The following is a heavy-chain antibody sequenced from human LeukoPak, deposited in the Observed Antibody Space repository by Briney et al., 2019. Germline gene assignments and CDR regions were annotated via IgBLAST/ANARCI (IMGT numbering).Heavy chain of an antibody. CDR3: ATGIYDILTGYQPYYFDY. Sequence: ALVKVSCKVSGYTLTELSMHWVRQAPGKGLEWMGGFDPEDGETIYAQKFQGRVTMTEDTSTDTAYMELSSLRSEDTAVYYCATGIYDILTGYQPYYFDYWGQGTLVTVPS. V-gene: IGHV1-24*01. CDR2: FDPEDGET. J-gene: IGHJ4*02. CDR1: GYTLTELS. D-gene: IGHD3-9*01.